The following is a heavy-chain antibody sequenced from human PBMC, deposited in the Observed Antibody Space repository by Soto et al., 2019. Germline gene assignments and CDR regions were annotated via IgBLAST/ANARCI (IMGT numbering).Heavy chain of an antibody. D-gene: IGHD2-21*01. CDR2: INSGGNIT. J-gene: IGHJ6*02. V-gene: IGHV3-74*01. Sequence: AGSLRLSCVASGFALRRYWMYWVRQVPGKGLVWVSHINSGGNITPYADSVRGRFTISRDNSKNTLYLDMHSLTTDDTAVYFCARSLWSPYFYYGLDVWGHGTTVTVSS. CDR3: ARSLWSPYFYYGLDV. CDR1: GFALRRYW.